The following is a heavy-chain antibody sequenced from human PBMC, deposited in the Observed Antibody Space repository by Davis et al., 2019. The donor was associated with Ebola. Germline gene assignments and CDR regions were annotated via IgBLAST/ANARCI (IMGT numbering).Heavy chain of an antibody. CDR1: GYTFTSYY. D-gene: IGHD5-12*01. J-gene: IGHJ3*02. CDR3: TTPGGQDSGYDVFDI. V-gene: IGHV1-46*03. Sequence: AASVKVSCKASGYTFTSYYMHWVRQAPGQGLEWMGVVNPIGGITTFAQKFQGRVTMTRDTSTSTVYMELSSLRSEDTALYYCTTPGGQDSGYDVFDIWGQGTMVTVSS. CDR2: VNPIGGIT.